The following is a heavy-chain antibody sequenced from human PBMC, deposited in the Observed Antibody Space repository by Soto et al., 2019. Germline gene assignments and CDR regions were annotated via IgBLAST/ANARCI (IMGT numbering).Heavy chain of an antibody. Sequence: EVQLLESGGGLVQPGGSLRLSCAASGFTFSSYAMSWVRQAPGKGLEWVSVISGSGGSTYYADSVKGRFTISRDNSKNPRYRQMNGRRAEDTAVYYCGKRPGWSHNFDSWGRGPLVTVPS. CDR2: ISGSGGST. D-gene: IGHD2-8*01. CDR3: GKRPGWSHNFDS. V-gene: IGHV3-23*01. CDR1: GFTFSSYA. J-gene: IGHJ4*02.